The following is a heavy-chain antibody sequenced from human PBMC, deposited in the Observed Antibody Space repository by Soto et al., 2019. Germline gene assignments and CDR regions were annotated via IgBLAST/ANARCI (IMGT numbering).Heavy chain of an antibody. CDR2: IIPMFGTA. CDR1: GGPFSDYA. J-gene: IGHJ4*02. V-gene: IGHV1-69*01. D-gene: IGHD3-10*01. Sequence: QVQLVQSGAEVKKPGSSVKVSCKVSGGPFSDYAVSWVRQAPGQGLEWMGGIIPMFGTANYAQKFQGRVTITADESTTTAYVELSSLRSEDTAVYYCAGDLDYYGSGNYYNRIDYWGQGTLVTVSS. CDR3: AGDLDYYGSGNYYNRIDY.